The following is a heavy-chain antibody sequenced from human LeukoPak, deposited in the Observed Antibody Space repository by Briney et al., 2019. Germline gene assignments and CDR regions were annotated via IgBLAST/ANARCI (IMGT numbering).Heavy chain of an antibody. CDR3: ARGTHSSGWYGNFDY. V-gene: IGHV3-11*01. Sequence: GGSLRLSCAASAFTISDYYMSWIRQAPGKGLEWGSYISSSGSTIYYADSVKGRFTISRDNAKNSLYLQMNSLRAEDTAVYYCARGTHSSGWYGNFDYWGQGALVTVSS. CDR2: ISSSGSTI. D-gene: IGHD6-19*01. J-gene: IGHJ4*02. CDR1: AFTISDYY.